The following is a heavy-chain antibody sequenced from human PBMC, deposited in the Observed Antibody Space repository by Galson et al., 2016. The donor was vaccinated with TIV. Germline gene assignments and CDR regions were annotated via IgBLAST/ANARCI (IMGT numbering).Heavy chain of an antibody. D-gene: IGHD3-10*01. CDR1: GFTFSRYA. V-gene: IGHV3-30*04. Sequence: SLRLSCAASGFTFSRYAMHWVRQAPGKGLEWLAVISFDASSKWYADSVKGRFTVSIDTSKDTLYLQVDTLRPDDTAVYYCVRDGNYYAGSGSPRIDVWGHGTAVSVSS. CDR3: VRDGNYYAGSGSPRIDV. J-gene: IGHJ6*02. CDR2: ISFDASSK.